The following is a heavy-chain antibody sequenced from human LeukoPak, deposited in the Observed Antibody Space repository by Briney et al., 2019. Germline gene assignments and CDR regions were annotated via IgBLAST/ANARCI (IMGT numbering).Heavy chain of an antibody. CDR1: GYTFTSYG. D-gene: IGHD5-12*01. J-gene: IGHJ4*02. CDR3: ARDRGGYDYPYYFDY. CDR2: ISAYNGNT. Sequence: GASVKVSCKASGYTFTSYGISWVRQAPGQGLEWMGWISAYNGNTNYAQILQGRVTMTTDTSTNTAYIELRSLRSDDTAVYYCARDRGGYDYPYYFDYWGQGTLVTVSS. V-gene: IGHV1-18*01.